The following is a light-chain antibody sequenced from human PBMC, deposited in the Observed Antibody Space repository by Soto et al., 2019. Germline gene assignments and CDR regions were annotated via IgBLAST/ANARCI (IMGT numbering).Light chain of an antibody. V-gene: IGLV4-69*01. CDR3: QTWGTGIQV. J-gene: IGLJ2*01. Sequence: QPVLTQSPSASASLGASVKLTCTLSSGHSSYAIAWHQQQPEKGPRYLMKLNSDGSHSKGDGIPDRFSGSSSGAERYLTIPSLQSEDEADYYCQTWGTGIQVFGGGTKHTLL. CDR1: SGHSSYA. CDR2: LNSDGSH.